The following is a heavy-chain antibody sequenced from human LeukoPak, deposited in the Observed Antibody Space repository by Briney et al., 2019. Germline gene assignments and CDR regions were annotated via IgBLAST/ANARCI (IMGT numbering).Heavy chain of an antibody. J-gene: IGHJ2*01. D-gene: IGHD3-3*01. CDR2: ISSNGGST. Sequence: GGSLRLSCPASGFTFSSYAMHWVRQAPGKGLEYVSAISSNGGSTYYANSVKGRFTISRDNSKNTLYLQMGSLRAEDMAVYYCARTYDFWSGEDWYFDLWGRGTLVTVSS. CDR3: ARTYDFWSGEDWYFDL. CDR1: GFTFSSYA. V-gene: IGHV3-64*01.